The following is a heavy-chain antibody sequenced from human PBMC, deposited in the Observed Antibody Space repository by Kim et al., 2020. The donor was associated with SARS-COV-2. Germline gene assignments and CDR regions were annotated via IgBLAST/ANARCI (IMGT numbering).Heavy chain of an antibody. D-gene: IGHD3-22*01. V-gene: IGHV4-39*07. CDR2: IYYSGST. CDR1: GGSISSSSYY. J-gene: IGHJ4*02. Sequence: SETLSLTCTVSGGSISSSSYYWGWIRQPPGKGLEWIGSIYYSGSTYYNPSLKSRVTISVDTSKNQFSLKLSSVTAADTAVYYCARDKGDDYDSSGSFDYWGQGTLVTVSS. CDR3: ARDKGDDYDSSGSFDY.